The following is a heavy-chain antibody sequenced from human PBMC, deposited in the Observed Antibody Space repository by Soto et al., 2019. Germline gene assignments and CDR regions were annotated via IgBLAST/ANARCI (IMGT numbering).Heavy chain of an antibody. CDR2: MSYDGSNK. D-gene: IGHD6-6*01. Sequence: QPGGSLRLSCATSGFTFISYGMHWVRQAPGKGLEWVAVMSYDGSNKYYADSVKGRFTISRDNSKNTLYLQMNSLRAEDTAVYYCAKGSSSVYYYYYGIDVWGQGTTVTVSS. CDR1: GFTFISYG. V-gene: IGHV3-30*18. CDR3: AKGSSSVYYYYYGIDV. J-gene: IGHJ6*02.